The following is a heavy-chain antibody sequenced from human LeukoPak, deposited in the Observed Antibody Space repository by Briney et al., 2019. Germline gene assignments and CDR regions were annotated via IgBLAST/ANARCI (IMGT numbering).Heavy chain of an antibody. CDR3: ASGEWELLAFDY. Sequence: GGSLRLSCAASGFTFSDYYMSWIRQAPGKGLEWVSYISSSGSTIYYADSVKGRFTIPRDNAKNSLYLQMNSLRAEDTAVYYCASGEWELLAFDYWGQGTLVTVSS. CDR1: GFTFSDYY. J-gene: IGHJ4*02. D-gene: IGHD1-26*01. V-gene: IGHV3-11*01. CDR2: ISSSGSTI.